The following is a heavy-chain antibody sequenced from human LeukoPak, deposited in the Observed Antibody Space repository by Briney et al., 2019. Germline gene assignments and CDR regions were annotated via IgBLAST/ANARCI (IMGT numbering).Heavy chain of an antibody. J-gene: IGHJ4*02. V-gene: IGHV3-21*01. D-gene: IGHD3/OR15-3a*01. CDR1: GFTFSIYA. CDR3: ARDLDYVVWAQDY. Sequence: GGSLRLSCAASGFTFSIYAMNWVRQAPGKGLEWVSSISSSSSYIYYADSVKGRFTISRDNAKNSLYLQMNSLRAEDTAVYYCARDLDYVVWAQDYWGQGTLVTVSS. CDR2: ISSSSSYI.